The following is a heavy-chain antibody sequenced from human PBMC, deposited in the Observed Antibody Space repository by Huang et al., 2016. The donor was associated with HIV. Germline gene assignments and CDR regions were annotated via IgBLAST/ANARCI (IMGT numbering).Heavy chain of an antibody. D-gene: IGHD6-6*01. V-gene: IGHV1-8*01. CDR2: MNPNRGNT. CDR1: GYSFASYD. Sequence: QVHLVQSGAEVRVPGASVKVSCEASGYSFASYDINWVRQATGQGLEWMGWMNPNRGNTGYAQNFQGRVTMTRNTSISTAYMELSSLRSEDTAKYFCVRGWYIAALPYFDYWGQGTLVTVSS. CDR3: VRGWYIAALPYFDY. J-gene: IGHJ4*02.